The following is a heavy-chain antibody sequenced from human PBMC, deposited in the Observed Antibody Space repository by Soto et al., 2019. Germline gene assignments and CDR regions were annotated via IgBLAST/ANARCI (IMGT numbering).Heavy chain of an antibody. V-gene: IGHV4-34*01. Sequence: SETLSLTCAVYGGSFSGYYWSWIRQPPGKGLEWIGEINHSGSTNYNPSLKSRVTISVDTSKNQFSLKLSSVTAADTAVYYCARGLPYCSSTSCYDSWFDPWGQGTLVTVSS. CDR1: GGSFSGYY. D-gene: IGHD2-2*01. CDR2: INHSGST. CDR3: ARGLPYCSSTSCYDSWFDP. J-gene: IGHJ5*02.